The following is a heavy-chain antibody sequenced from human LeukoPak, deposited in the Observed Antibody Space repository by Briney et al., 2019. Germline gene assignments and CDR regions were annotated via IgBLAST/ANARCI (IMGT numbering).Heavy chain of an antibody. J-gene: IGHJ6*02. Sequence: ASVKVSCKASGYTFTGYYMHWVRQAPGQGLEWMGWINPNSGGTNYAQKFQGRVTMTRDTSISTAYMELSRLRSDDTAVYYCAKRGHSSSWYYYYGMDVWGQGTTVTVSS. CDR3: AKRGHSSSWYYYYGMDV. CDR2: INPNSGGT. V-gene: IGHV1-2*02. CDR1: GYTFTGYY. D-gene: IGHD6-13*01.